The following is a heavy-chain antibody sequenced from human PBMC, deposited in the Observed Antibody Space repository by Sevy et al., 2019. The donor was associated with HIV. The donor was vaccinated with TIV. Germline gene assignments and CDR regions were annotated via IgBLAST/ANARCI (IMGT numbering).Heavy chain of an antibody. D-gene: IGHD3-22*01. CDR1: GFTFDDYA. Sequence: GGSLRLSCAASGFTFDDYAMHWVRQAPGKGLEWVSGISWNSGSIGYADSVKGRFTISRDNAKNSLYLQMNSLRAEDTALYYCAKDTAPHYYDSSGQYYYYYGVDVWGQGTTVTVSS. CDR3: AKDTAPHYYDSSGQYYYYYGVDV. CDR2: ISWNSGSI. J-gene: IGHJ6*02. V-gene: IGHV3-9*01.